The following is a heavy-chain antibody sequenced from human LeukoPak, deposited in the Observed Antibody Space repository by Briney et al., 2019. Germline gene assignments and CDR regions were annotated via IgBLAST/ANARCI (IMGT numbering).Heavy chain of an antibody. J-gene: IGHJ6*03. CDR2: ISSSGSTI. V-gene: IGHV3-11*04. Sequence: GGSLRLSCAASGFTFSDYHMSWIRQAPGKGLEWVSYISSSGSTIYYADSVKGRFTISRDNAKNSLYLQMNSLRAEDTAVYYCARCMSSSSYYYYYYMDVWGKGTTVTVSS. CDR1: GFTFSDYH. CDR3: ARCMSSSSYYYYYYMDV. D-gene: IGHD6-6*01.